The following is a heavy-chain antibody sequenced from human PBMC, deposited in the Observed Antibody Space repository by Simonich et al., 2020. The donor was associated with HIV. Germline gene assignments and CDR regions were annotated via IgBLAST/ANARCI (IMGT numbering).Heavy chain of an antibody. CDR2: INHSGRT. D-gene: IGHD6-6*01. CDR3: ARGGGTTPRQQLVFDF. V-gene: IGHV4-34*01. Sequence: QVQLQQWGAGLLKPSETLSLTCAVYVGSFSGSYWSCIRQPPGKGLGWIGEINHSGRTNYNPYLKSRVTISVDTSKNQFSLKLTSVTAADTAVYYCARGGGTTPRQQLVFDFWGQGTLVTFSS. J-gene: IGHJ4*02. CDR1: VGSFSGSY.